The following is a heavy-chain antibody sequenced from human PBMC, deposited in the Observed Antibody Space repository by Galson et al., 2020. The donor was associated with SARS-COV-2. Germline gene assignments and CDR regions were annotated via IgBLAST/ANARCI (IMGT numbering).Heavy chain of an antibody. V-gene: IGHV4-4*07. CDR2: MYISGST. CDR3: ARDENYGLFDY. D-gene: IGHD1-7*01. CDR1: GDSISNNY. Sequence: ETSETLSLTCTVSGDSISNNYWNWIRQPAGQGLEWIGRMYISGSTNYNPSLRSRVTMSLDTSKNQFSLKLNSVTAADTAVYYCARDENYGLFDYWGQGTLVTVAS. J-gene: IGHJ4*02.